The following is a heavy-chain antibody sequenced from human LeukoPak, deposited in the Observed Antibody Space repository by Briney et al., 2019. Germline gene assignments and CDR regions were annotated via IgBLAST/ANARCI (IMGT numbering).Heavy chain of an antibody. V-gene: IGHV4-4*07. J-gene: IGHJ3*02. D-gene: IGHD3-10*01. Sequence: SETLSLTCTVSGASISRYQWSWIRQPAGKVLEWLGRIYTSGSTDYNPSLRSRVTMSVDTSKNQFSLKVRSVTAADTAVYYCAREPPYYASENFIDAFDIWGQGTKVTVSS. CDR3: AREPPYYASENFIDAFDI. CDR1: GASISRYQ. CDR2: IYTSGST.